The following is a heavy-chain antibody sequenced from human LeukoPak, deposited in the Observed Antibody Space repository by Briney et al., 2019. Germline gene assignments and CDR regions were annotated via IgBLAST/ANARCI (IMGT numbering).Heavy chain of an antibody. CDR1: GFTFNRYA. Sequence: PGGPLRLSCAASGFTFNRYAMSWVRQAPGKGLEWVSAISGSGGSTYYADPEKARLPIHRHNSKNAVYPQVNRLSAGDTAVYYCTKDQGLRYFDWLLPTHYYYYYYMDVWGKGTTVTVSS. CDR3: TKDQGLRYFDWLLPTHYYYYYYMDV. D-gene: IGHD3-9*01. J-gene: IGHJ6*03. V-gene: IGHV3-23*01. CDR2: ISGSGGST.